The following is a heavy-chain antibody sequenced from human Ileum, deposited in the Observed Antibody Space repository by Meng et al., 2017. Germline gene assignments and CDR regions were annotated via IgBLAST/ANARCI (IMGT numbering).Heavy chain of an antibody. D-gene: IGHD3-22*01. J-gene: IGHJ5*02. CDR3: ARLLDSSDWGWFDP. Sequence: QVQLQQWGPGLVKPSETLALTCSVSGASISSHYWTWIRQPPGKGLEYIGYIYYRGGASYNPSLRSRVTMSVDTSKNQFSLNLSSVTAADTAVYYCARLLDSSDWGWFDPWGQGTLVTVSS. V-gene: IGHV4-59*08. CDR1: GASISSHY. CDR2: IYYRGGA.